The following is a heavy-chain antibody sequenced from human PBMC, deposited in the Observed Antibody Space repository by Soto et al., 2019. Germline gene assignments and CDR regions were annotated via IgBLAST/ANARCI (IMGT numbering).Heavy chain of an antibody. CDR1: GGSIGSPSYN. V-gene: IGHV4-39*01. D-gene: IGHD4-17*01. CDR2: IFYPGTA. CDR3: TTVASTHFDS. J-gene: IGHJ4*02. Sequence: QLQESGPGLLKPSETLSLTCTVSGGSIGSPSYNWGWVRQAPGKGPEWLGTIFYPGTAHYNPSLKRRLAISVDTSKSQVSLSLTSVTAADTAVYYCTTVASTHFDSWGQGAQVTVSS.